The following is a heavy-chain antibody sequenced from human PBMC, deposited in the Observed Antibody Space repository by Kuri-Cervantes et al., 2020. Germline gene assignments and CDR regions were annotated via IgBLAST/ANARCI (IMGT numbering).Heavy chain of an antibody. V-gene: IGHV3-33*06. CDR2: IWYDGSNK. Sequence: GGSLRLSCAASGFTFSSYGMHWVRQAPGKGLEWVAVIWYDGSNKYYADSVKGRFTISRDNSKNTLYLQMNSLRAEDTAVYYCAKLLGYYDSSGYYSRYYYYGMDVWGQGTTVTVSS. D-gene: IGHD3-22*01. CDR3: AKLLGYYDSSGYYSRYYYYGMDV. CDR1: GFTFSSYG. J-gene: IGHJ6*02.